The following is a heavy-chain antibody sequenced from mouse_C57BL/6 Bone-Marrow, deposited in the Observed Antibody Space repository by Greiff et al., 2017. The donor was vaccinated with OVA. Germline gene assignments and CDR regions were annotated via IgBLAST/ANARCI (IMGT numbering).Heavy chain of an antibody. V-gene: IGHV10-1*01. CDR1: GFSFNTYA. D-gene: IGHD2-10*02. J-gene: IGHJ1*03. Sequence: EVKLVESGGGLVQPKGSLKLSCAASGFSFNTYAMNWVRQAPGKGLEWVARIRSKSNNYAAYYADSVKDRFTISRDDSESMLYLQMNNLKTEDTAMYYCVRDGGYGNFYWYFDVWGTGTTVTVSS. CDR3: VRDGGYGNFYWYFDV. CDR2: IRSKSNNYAA.